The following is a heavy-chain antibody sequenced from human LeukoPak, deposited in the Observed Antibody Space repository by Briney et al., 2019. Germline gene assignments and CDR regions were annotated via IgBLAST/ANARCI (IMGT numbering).Heavy chain of an antibody. CDR2: MSSSSSTI. CDR3: AREYSNPDYGKLLVYIDV. V-gene: IGHV3-48*04. D-gene: IGHD4-11*01. Sequence: GGSLRLSCAASGFTFSSYSMNSVRQAPGKGLEWVSYMSSSSSTIYYADSVKGRFTISRDNAKNSLYLQMNSLRAEDTAVYYCAREYSNPDYGKLLVYIDVWGKGTTVTVSS. J-gene: IGHJ6*03. CDR1: GFTFSSYS.